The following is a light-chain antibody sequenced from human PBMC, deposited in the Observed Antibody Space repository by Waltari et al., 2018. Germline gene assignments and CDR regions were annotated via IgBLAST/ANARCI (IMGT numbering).Light chain of an antibody. CDR2: KDT. J-gene: IGLJ2*01. CDR1: TLANNY. Sequence: SSDLTQPPSVSVAPGQTASIICSGDTLANNYAYWYQQKPGQAPVLVLFKDTERPPGIPHRFCGSNSGATVTLTITGVQAEDEADYYCQSADSANTPHVLFGGGTKLTVL. CDR3: QSADSANTPHVL. V-gene: IGLV3-25*03.